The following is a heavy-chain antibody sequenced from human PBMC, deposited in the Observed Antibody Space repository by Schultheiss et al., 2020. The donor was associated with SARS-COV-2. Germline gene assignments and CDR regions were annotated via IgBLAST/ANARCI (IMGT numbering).Heavy chain of an antibody. CDR1: GFTFSTYN. V-gene: IGHV3-48*01. D-gene: IGHD3-22*01. J-gene: IGHJ3*02. CDR2: ISVTGKTL. CDR3: ATYYYDSSGYYLGFDI. Sequence: GGSLRLSCAASGFTFSTYNMNWVRQAPGKGLEWVSYISVTGKTLYYADSVKGRFTISRDNAKNSLYLQMNNLRAEDMAVYYCATYYYDSSGYYLGFDIWGQGTMVTVSS.